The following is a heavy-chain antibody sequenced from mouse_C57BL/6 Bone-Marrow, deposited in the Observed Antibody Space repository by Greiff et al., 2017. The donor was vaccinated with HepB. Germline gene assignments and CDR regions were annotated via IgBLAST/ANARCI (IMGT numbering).Heavy chain of an antibody. Sequence: EVKLVESGGGLVKPGGSLKLSCAASGFTFSSYAMSWVRQTPEKRLEWVATISDGGSYTYYPDNVKGRFTISRDNAKNNLYLQMSHLKSEDTAMYYCASLRTVPVDYWGQGTTLTVSS. CDR1: GFTFSSYA. V-gene: IGHV5-4*03. J-gene: IGHJ2*01. CDR3: ASLRTVPVDY. D-gene: IGHD4-1*01. CDR2: ISDGGSYT.